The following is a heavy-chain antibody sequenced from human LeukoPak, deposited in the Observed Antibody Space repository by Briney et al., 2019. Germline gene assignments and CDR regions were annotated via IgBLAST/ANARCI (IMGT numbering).Heavy chain of an antibody. J-gene: IGHJ4*02. CDR2: IYSGGST. V-gene: IGHV3-66*01. CDR3: ARVGSGWYGYFDY. CDR1: GFTVSSNY. D-gene: IGHD6-19*01. Sequence: PGGSLRLSCAASGFTVSSNYMSWVRQAPGKGLEWVSVIYSGGSTYYADSVKGRFTISRDNSKNTLYLQMNSLRAEDTAVYYCARVGSGWYGYFDYWGQGTLVTVSS.